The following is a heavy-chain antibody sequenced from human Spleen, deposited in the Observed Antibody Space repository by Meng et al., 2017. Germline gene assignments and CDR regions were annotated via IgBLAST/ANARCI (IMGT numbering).Heavy chain of an antibody. Sequence: GGSLRLSCAASGFTFSNYAMNWVRQAPGKGLEWVSTISGNGYSTYYADSVKGRFTLSRDNSKNTLSLQMNSLRAEDTAVYYCAKDRDDYGDYHSWFDPWGQGTLVTVSS. D-gene: IGHD4-17*01. CDR2: ISGNGYST. V-gene: IGHV3-23*01. CDR1: GFTFSNYA. J-gene: IGHJ5*02. CDR3: AKDRDDYGDYHSWFDP.